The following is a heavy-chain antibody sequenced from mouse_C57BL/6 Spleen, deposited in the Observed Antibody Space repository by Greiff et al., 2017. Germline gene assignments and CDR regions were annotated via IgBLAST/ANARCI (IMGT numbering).Heavy chain of an antibody. D-gene: IGHD2-3*01. V-gene: IGHV14-4*01. J-gene: IGHJ2*01. Sequence: DVKLQESGAELVRPGASVKLSCTASGFNIKDDYMHWVKQRPEQGLEWIGWIDPENGDTEYASKFQGKATITADTSSNTAYLQLSSLTSEDTAVYYCTGGYYDYFDYWGQGTTLTVSS. CDR2: IDPENGDT. CDR1: GFNIKDDY. CDR3: TGGYYDYFDY.